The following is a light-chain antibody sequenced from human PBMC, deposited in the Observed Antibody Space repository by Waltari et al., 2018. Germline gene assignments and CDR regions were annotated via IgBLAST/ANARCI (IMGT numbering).Light chain of an antibody. J-gene: IGKJ4*01. CDR3: QQANSFPLT. Sequence: IQMTQSPSSVSASVGDRVTITCRASQAIRNWLTWYQHKPGQAPKLLIYTASTLHRGVPSRFSGSGSGTDFTLTISSLQPEDFATYYCQQANSFPLTFGGGTK. V-gene: IGKV1-12*01. CDR2: TAS. CDR1: QAIRNW.